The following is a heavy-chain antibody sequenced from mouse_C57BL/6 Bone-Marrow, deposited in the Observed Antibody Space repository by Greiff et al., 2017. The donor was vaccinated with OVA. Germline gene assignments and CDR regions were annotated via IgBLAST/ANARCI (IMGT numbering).Heavy chain of an antibody. D-gene: IGHD2-13*01. V-gene: IGHV1-72*01. CDR1: GYTFTSYW. CDR2: FDPNSGGT. J-gene: IGHJ2*01. CDR3: ASDYWLGY. Sequence: QVQLQQPGAELVKPGASVKLSCKASGYTFTSYWMNWVKQRPGRGLEWIGRFDPNSGGTKYTEKFKSKATLPVDKPSSAAYMQLNSLTAEDSAVYDCASDYWLGYWGQGTTLTVSS.